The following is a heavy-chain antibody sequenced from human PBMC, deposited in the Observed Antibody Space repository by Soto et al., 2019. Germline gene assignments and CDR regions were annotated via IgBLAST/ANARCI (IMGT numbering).Heavy chain of an antibody. J-gene: IGHJ1*01. CDR2: IYYSGST. CDR1: GGSISSGGYS. CDR3: AREGNLGRWLQPLYF. V-gene: IGHV4-61*08. Sequence: SETLSLTCAVSGGSISSGGYSWSWIRQPPGKGLEWIGYIYYSGSTNYNPSLKSRVTISVDTSKNQFSLKLSSVTAADTAKYFCAREGNLGRWLQPLYFRGQRTLVTVSS. D-gene: IGHD5-12*01.